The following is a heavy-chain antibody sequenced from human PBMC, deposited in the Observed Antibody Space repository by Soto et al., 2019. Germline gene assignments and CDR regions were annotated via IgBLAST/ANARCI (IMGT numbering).Heavy chain of an antibody. J-gene: IGHJ3*01. CDR1: GNTFNAYW. CDR3: ARASIVVTAIPSAFDV. D-gene: IGHD2-21*02. V-gene: IGHV5-51*01. Sequence: GESLKISCKVSGNTFNAYWIGWVRRMPGKGLEWMGIIFPGDSDTIYSPSFQGQVTMSVDKSINTAYLQWRSLTASDTAIYFCARASIVVTAIPSAFDVWGQGTMVTVSS. CDR2: IFPGDSDT.